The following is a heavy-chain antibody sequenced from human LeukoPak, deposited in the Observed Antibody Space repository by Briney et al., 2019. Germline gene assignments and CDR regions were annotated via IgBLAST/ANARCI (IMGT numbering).Heavy chain of an antibody. Sequence: GGSLRLSCAASGFTLSSYAMSWVRQAPGKGLEWVSAISGSGGSTYYADSVKGRFTISRDNSKNTLYLQMNSLRAEATAVYYGAKDGDSSGYYPYAFDIWGQGTMVTVSS. CDR2: ISGSGGST. J-gene: IGHJ3*02. CDR1: GFTLSSYA. CDR3: AKDGDSSGYYPYAFDI. D-gene: IGHD3-22*01. V-gene: IGHV3-23*01.